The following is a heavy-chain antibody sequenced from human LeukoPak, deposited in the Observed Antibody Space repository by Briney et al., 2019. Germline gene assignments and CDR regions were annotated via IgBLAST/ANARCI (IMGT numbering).Heavy chain of an antibody. J-gene: IGHJ4*02. CDR3: ARGYYYDSSGYYGH. CDR1: GFTFDDYG. V-gene: IGHV3-20*04. Sequence: GGSLRLSCAASGFTFDDYGMSWVRQAPGKGLEWVSGINWNGGSTGYADSVKGRFTISRDNAKNSLYLQMNSLRAEDTALYYCARGYYYDSSGYYGHWGQGTLVTASS. D-gene: IGHD3-22*01. CDR2: INWNGGST.